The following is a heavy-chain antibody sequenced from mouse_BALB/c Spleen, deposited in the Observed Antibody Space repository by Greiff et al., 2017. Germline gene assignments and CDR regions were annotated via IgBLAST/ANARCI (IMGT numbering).Heavy chain of an antibody. CDR3: AKESNWYFAV. Sequence: EVHLVESGAGLVKPGGSLKLSCAASGFTFSSYAMSWVRQSPEKRLEWVAEISSGGSYTYYPDTVTGRFTISRDNAKNTLYLEMSSLRSEDTAMYYCAKESNWYFAVWGAGTTVT. J-gene: IGHJ1*01. CDR1: GFTFSSYA. CDR2: ISSGGSYT. V-gene: IGHV5-9-4*01.